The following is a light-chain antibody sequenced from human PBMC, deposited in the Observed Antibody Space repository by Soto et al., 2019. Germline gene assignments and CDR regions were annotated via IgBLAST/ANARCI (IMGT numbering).Light chain of an antibody. Sequence: DIQMTQSASSVSASVGYRVTITCRARQGISSWLAWYQQKPGKAPKLLIYKASSLESGVPSRFRGSGSGTEFTLTISSLQPDDFATYYCQQYNSYSRTFGQGTKVDIK. CDR1: QGISSW. CDR2: KAS. J-gene: IGKJ1*01. V-gene: IGKV1-5*03. CDR3: QQYNSYSRT.